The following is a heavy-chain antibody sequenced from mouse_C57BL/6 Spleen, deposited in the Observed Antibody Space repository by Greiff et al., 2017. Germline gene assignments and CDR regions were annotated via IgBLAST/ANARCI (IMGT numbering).Heavy chain of an antibody. CDR1: GYTFTDYE. CDR3: TRGALPSNFFAY. V-gene: IGHV1-15*01. J-gene: IGHJ3*01. CDR2: IDPETGGT. Sequence: QVPLKQSGAELVRPGASVTLSCKASGYTFTDYEMHWVKQTPVHGLEWIGAIDPETGGTASNQKFKGKAILSADKSSSTAYMELRSLTSEYSAVYYCTRGALPSNFFAYWGQGTLVTVSA. D-gene: IGHD2-5*01.